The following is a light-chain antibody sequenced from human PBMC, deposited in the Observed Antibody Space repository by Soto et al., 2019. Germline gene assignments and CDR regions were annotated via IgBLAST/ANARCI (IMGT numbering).Light chain of an antibody. V-gene: IGLV4-69*01. Sequence: QLVLTQSPSASASLGASVKLTXTXXXXXXSYAIAWHQQQPEKGPRYLMKLNSDGSHSKGDGIPDRFSGSSSGAERYLTISSLQSEDEADYYCQTWGTGIRVFGGGTKVTVL. J-gene: IGLJ3*02. CDR3: QTWGTGIRV. CDR1: XXXXSYA. CDR2: LNSDGSH.